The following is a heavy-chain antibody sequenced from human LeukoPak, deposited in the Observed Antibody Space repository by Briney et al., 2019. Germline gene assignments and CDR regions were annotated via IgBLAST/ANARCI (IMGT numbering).Heavy chain of an antibody. CDR2: IPHDGGGK. D-gene: IGHD6-19*01. Sequence: GGSLRLSCAASGFTLSNYHMHWVRQAPGRGLEWVALIPHDGGGKQYAASVQDRFTISRDNSENTVYLQMNSLRHDDAAVYFCAREEYTSGRAAAFDFWGRGTLVTVSS. V-gene: IGHV3-30*04. CDR1: GFTLSNYH. J-gene: IGHJ4*02. CDR3: AREEYTSGRAAAFDF.